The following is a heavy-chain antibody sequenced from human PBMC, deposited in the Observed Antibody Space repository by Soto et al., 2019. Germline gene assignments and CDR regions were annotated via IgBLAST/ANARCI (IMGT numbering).Heavy chain of an antibody. V-gene: IGHV4-61*01. D-gene: IGHD1-26*01. Sequence: PSETLSLTCTVSGGSVSSGNYYWSWIRQPPGKGLEWIGYIFHTGTTNYNPSLKSRVTISLDTSMNQFSLKLSSVTPADTAVFYCTRAPVSGSYSLAFCGQLTPVTASS. J-gene: IGHJ4*02. CDR3: TRAPVSGSYSLAF. CDR2: IFHTGTT. CDR1: GGSVSSGNYY.